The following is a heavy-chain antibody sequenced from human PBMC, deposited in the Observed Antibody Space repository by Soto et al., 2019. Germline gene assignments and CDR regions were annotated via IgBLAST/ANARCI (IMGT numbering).Heavy chain of an antibody. CDR3: ASLSGNGGY. V-gene: IGHV3-74*01. J-gene: IGHJ4*02. Sequence: EVQLVEFGGGLVQPGGSLRLSCAGSGFTFSDYCNDWVRQVPGKGLAWVSRIKSDGSRTSCADSVRGRFTISRDNAKNTLYLQMNSLRAEDTAVYYCASLSGNGGYWGQGTQVTVSS. CDR2: IKSDGSRT. D-gene: IGHD5-12*01. CDR1: GFTFSDYC.